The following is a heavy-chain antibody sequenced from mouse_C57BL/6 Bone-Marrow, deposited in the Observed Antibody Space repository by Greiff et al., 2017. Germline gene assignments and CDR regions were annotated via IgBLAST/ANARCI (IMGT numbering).Heavy chain of an antibody. CDR2: ISNGGGST. J-gene: IGHJ3*01. Sequence: EVQGVESGGGLVQPGGSLKLSCAASGFTFSDYYMYWVRQTPEKRLEWVAYISNGGGSTYYPDTVKGRFTISRDNAKNTLYLQMSRLKSEDTAMYYCSRQDYYGSSWFAYWGQGTLVTVSA. CDR1: GFTFSDYY. V-gene: IGHV5-12*01. D-gene: IGHD1-1*01. CDR3: SRQDYYGSSWFAY.